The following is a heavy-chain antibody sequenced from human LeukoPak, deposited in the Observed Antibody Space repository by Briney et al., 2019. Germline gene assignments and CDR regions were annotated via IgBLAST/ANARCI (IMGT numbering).Heavy chain of an antibody. CDR3: ARHGGILWFGELLPYYYYMDF. J-gene: IGHJ6*03. CDR2: IIPIFGTA. D-gene: IGHD3-10*01. CDR1: GGTFSSYA. Sequence: ASVKVSYKASGGTFSSYAISWLRQAPGQGLEWMGGIIPIFGTANYAQKFQGRVTITADESTSTAYMELSSLRSEDTAVYYCARHGGILWFGELLPYYYYMDFWGKGTTVTVSS. V-gene: IGHV1-69*13.